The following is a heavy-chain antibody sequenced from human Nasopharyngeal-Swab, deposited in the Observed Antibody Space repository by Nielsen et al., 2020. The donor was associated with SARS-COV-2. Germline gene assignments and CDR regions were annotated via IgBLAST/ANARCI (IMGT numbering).Heavy chain of an antibody. Sequence: GESLKISWAASGCTFSSYAMSWVRQAPGKGLEWVSAISGSGGSTYYADSVKGRFTISRDNSKNTLYLQMNSLRAEDTAVYYCAKGAGVWGGYIFDYWGQGTLVTVSS. CDR2: ISGSGGST. CDR1: GCTFSSYA. V-gene: IGHV3-23*01. J-gene: IGHJ4*02. CDR3: AKGAGVWGGYIFDY. D-gene: IGHD3-16*01.